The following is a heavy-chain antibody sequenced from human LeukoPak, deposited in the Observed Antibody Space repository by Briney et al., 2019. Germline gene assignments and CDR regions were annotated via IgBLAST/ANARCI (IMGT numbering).Heavy chain of an antibody. D-gene: IGHD6-19*01. CDR2: ISSDGYK. V-gene: IGHV3-64D*06. CDR3: VKVSVAGTSVDD. CDR1: GFTFSSNW. Sequence: GGSLRLSCAASGFTFSSNWMHWVRQAPGKGLEYVSAISSDGYKYYADSVKGRFTISRDNSKNTLYLQVSSLRPDDTAVYYCVKVSVAGTSVDDWGQGTLVTVSS. J-gene: IGHJ4*02.